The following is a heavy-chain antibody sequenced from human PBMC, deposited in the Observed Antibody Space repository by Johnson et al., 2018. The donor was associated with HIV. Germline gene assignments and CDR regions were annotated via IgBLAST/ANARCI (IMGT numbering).Heavy chain of an antibody. CDR3: AKDAYDYGDYGAFDI. D-gene: IGHD4-17*01. CDR1: GFTFDDYA. V-gene: IGHV3-20*04. CDR2: INWNGGST. Sequence: VQLVESGGVVVQPGGSLRLSCAASGFTFDDYAMHWVRQAPGKGLEWVSGINWNGGSTGYADSVKGRFTISRDNSKNTLYLQMNSLRADDTAVYYCAKDAYDYGDYGAFDIWGQGTMVTVSS. J-gene: IGHJ3*02.